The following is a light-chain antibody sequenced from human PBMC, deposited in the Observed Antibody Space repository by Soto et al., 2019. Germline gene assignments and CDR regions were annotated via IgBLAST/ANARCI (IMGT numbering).Light chain of an antibody. V-gene: IGKV1-5*03. CDR3: QHYNSYSEA. Sequence: IHMTHSPSTLSASLRYRFTNTFRASQTISSWLAWFQQRPGRAPKFLIYKASSLKNGVPLRFSGSGSGTQFTLTNSSLQPDDFATYYCQHYNSYSEAFGQGTKVDIK. J-gene: IGKJ1*01. CDR1: QTISSW. CDR2: KAS.